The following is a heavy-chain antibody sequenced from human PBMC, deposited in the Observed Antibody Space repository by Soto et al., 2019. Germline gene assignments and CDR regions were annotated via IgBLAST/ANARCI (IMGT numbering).Heavy chain of an antibody. Sequence: PGESLKISCKGSGYSFTSYWISWVRQMPGKGLEWMGRIDPSDSYTNYSPSFQGHVTIPADKSISTAYLQWSSLKASDTAMYYCARLAMAARRGYYGMDVWGQGTTVTVSS. CDR2: IDPSDSYT. V-gene: IGHV5-10-1*01. D-gene: IGHD5-12*01. CDR3: ARLAMAARRGYYGMDV. J-gene: IGHJ6*02. CDR1: GYSFTSYW.